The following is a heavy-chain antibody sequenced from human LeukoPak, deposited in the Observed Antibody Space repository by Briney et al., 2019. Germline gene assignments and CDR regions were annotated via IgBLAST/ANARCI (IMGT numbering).Heavy chain of an antibody. V-gene: IGHV3-7*01. Sequence: PGGSLRLSCAASGFTFSAYAMHWVRQAPGKGLEWVANIKQDGSEKYYVDSVKGRFTISRDNAKNSLYLQMNSLRAEDTAVYYCARKNGLDYWGQGTLVTASS. J-gene: IGHJ4*02. CDR3: ARKNGLDY. CDR2: IKQDGSEK. CDR1: GFTFSAYA.